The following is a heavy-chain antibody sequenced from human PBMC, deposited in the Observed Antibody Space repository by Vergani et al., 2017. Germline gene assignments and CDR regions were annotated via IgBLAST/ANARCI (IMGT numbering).Heavy chain of an antibody. V-gene: IGHV4-59*01. D-gene: IGHD3-22*01. CDR2: IYYSGST. CDR3: ARGDHYYDSSGYYYYYYGMDV. J-gene: IGHJ6*02. CDR1: GGSISSYY. Sequence: QVQLQESGPGLVKPSETLSLTCTVSGGSISSYYWSWIRQPPGKGLEWIGYIYYSGSTNYNPSLKSRVTISVDTSKNQFSLKLSSVTAADTAVYYCARGDHYYDSSGYYYYYYGMDVWGQGP.